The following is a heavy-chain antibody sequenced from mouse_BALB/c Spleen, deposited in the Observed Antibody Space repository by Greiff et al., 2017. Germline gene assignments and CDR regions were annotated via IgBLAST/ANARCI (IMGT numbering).Heavy chain of an antibody. CDR3: ARRSYWYFDV. V-gene: IGHV4-1*02. CDR2: INPDSSTI. J-gene: IGHJ1*01. CDR1: GFDFSRYW. Sequence: EVKLVESGGGLVQPGGSLKLSCAASGFDFSRYWMSWVRQAPGKGLEWIGEINPDSSTINYTPSLKDKLIISRDNAKNTLYLQMSKVRSEDTALYYCARRSYWYFDVWGAGTTVTVSS.